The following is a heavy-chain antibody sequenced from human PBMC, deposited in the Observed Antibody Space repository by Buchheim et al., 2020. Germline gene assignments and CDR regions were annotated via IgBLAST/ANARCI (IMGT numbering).Heavy chain of an antibody. Sequence: EVQLVESGGGLVQPGGSLRLSCAASGFTFSSYSMNWVRQAPGKGLEWVSYISSTSSTIYYADSVKGRFTISRDNARNSLYPQMNSLRAEDTAVYYCAHLEYSSSQPDYWGQGTL. CDR3: AHLEYSSSQPDY. V-gene: IGHV3-48*01. J-gene: IGHJ4*02. CDR1: GFTFSSYS. D-gene: IGHD6-6*01. CDR2: ISSTSSTI.